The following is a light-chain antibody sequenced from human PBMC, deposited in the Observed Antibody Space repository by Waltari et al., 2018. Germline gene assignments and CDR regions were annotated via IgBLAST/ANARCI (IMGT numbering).Light chain of an antibody. Sequence: EIVLTQSPGTLSLSAGERATLYCKASQTLNNNYLAWYQQKPGQSPRLLIFGASKRATGIPDRFSGSGSGTDFTLTISRLETEDFAMYYCQQYGSSPYSFGQGARVEIK. J-gene: IGKJ2*01. CDR1: QTLNNNY. V-gene: IGKV3-20*01. CDR3: QQYGSSPYS. CDR2: GAS.